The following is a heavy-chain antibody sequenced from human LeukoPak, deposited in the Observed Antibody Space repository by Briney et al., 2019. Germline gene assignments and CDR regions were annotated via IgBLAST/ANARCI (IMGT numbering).Heavy chain of an antibody. D-gene: IGHD6-19*01. V-gene: IGHV4-4*07. Sequence: SETLSLTCTVSGGSIGTYSWNWIRQPAGKGLVWIGRIYSSGSTNYNPSLKSRVTMSVDTSENQFSLKLSSVTAADTAVYYCARDLLTQQWLVEGRGFDYWGQGILVTVSS. CDR3: ARDLLTQQWLVEGRGFDY. J-gene: IGHJ4*02. CDR2: IYSSGST. CDR1: GGSIGTYS.